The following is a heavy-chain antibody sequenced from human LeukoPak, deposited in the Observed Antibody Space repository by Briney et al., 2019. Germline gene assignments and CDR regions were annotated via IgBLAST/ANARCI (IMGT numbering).Heavy chain of an antibody. CDR2: ISPNSGGT. CDR3: ARDFDAYYYYMDV. V-gene: IGHV1-2*02. CDR1: GYTFTGYY. Sequence: ASVKVSCKASGYTFTGYYMHWVRQAPGQGLEWMGWISPNSGGTNYAQKFQGRVTMTRGTSISTAYMELSRLRSDDTAVYYCARDFDAYYYYMDVWGKGTTATVSS. D-gene: IGHD3-9*01. J-gene: IGHJ6*03.